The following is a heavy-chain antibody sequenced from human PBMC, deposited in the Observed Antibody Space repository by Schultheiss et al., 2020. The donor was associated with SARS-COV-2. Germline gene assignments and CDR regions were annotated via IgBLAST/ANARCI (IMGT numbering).Heavy chain of an antibody. V-gene: IGHV3-11*04. CDR3: ARGQGRFLEWLRPRVMDV. Sequence: GGSLRLSCAASGFTFSDYYMSWIRQAPGKGLEWVSYISSSGSTIYYADSVKGRFTISRDNAKNSLYLQMNSLRAEDTAVYYCARGQGRFLEWLRPRVMDVWGQGTTVTVSS. CDR1: GFTFSDYY. D-gene: IGHD3-3*01. J-gene: IGHJ6*02. CDR2: ISSSGSTI.